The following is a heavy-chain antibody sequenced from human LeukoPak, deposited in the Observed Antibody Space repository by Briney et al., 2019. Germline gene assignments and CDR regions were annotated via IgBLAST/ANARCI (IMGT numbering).Heavy chain of an antibody. CDR2: ISSSGSTI. Sequence: PGGSLRLSCAASGFTFSSYEMSWVRQAPGKGLEWVSYISSSGSTIYYADSVKGRFTISRDNAKNSLYLQMNSLRAEDTAVYYCARGIWFGYNWFDPWGQGTLVTVSS. D-gene: IGHD3-10*01. CDR3: ARGIWFGYNWFDP. J-gene: IGHJ5*02. CDR1: GFTFSSYE. V-gene: IGHV3-48*03.